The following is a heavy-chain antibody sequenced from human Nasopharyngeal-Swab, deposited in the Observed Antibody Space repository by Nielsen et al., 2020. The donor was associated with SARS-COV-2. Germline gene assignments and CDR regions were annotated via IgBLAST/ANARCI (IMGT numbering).Heavy chain of an antibody. V-gene: IGHV3-21*01. CDR1: GFTFSSYS. Sequence: GESLKISCAASGFTFSSYSMNWVRQAPGKGLEWVSSISSSSSYIYYADSVKGRFTISRDNAKNSLYLQMNSLRAEDTAVYYCAREGDGYNSPHTNFYWGQGTLVTVSS. D-gene: IGHD5-24*01. CDR2: ISSSSSYI. CDR3: AREGDGYNSPHTNFY. J-gene: IGHJ4*02.